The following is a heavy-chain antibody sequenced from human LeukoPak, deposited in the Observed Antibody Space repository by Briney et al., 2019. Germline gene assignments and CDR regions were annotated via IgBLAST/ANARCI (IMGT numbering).Heavy chain of an antibody. CDR1: GYSFNDYF. Sequence: GASVKVSCKAFGYSFNDYFMHWVRQAPGQGVGWLGWISPDPGGTNYAQKFQGRVTMTRDTSISTASMELSGLRSDDTAVYDCATRGLTGDFWGQGTLVTVSS. CDR2: ISPDPGGT. V-gene: IGHV1-2*02. J-gene: IGHJ4*02. CDR3: ATRGLTGDF. D-gene: IGHD1-20*01.